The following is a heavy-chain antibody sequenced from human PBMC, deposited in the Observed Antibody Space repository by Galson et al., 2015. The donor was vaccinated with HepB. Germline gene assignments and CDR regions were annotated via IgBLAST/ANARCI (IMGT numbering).Heavy chain of an antibody. CDR1: GGTFSNFA. Sequence: SVKVSCKASGGTFSNFAINWVRQAPGQGLAWMGGIIPMNGIAKYAQKFQGRVTITADKSTSIAYMELSSLTSDDTAAYYCARKLGRYDGFDIWGQGTMVTFSS. V-gene: IGHV1-69*10. J-gene: IGHJ3*02. CDR2: IIPMNGIA. CDR3: ARKLGRYDGFDI. D-gene: IGHD6-13*01.